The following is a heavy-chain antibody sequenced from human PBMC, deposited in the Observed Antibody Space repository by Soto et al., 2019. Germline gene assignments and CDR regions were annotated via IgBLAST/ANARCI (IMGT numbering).Heavy chain of an antibody. CDR1: GDSISGGAYY. D-gene: IGHD3-16*02. CDR3: ARVSGVIDY. J-gene: IGHJ4*02. Sequence: QVQLQESGPGVVKPSQTLSLTCAVSGDSISGGAYYWSWIRQPTGKGLEWIGYIFYSGSTYYNPSHKSRVIISVDTSKNQFSLKLSSVTAADTAVYYCARVSGVIDYWGQGTLVTVSS. V-gene: IGHV4-30-4*01. CDR2: IFYSGST.